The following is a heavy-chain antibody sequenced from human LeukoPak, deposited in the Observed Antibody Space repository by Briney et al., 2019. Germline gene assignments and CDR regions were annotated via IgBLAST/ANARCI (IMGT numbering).Heavy chain of an antibody. CDR3: ARVGTLGVFDY. CDR2: TYYRSKWSN. J-gene: IGHJ4*02. V-gene: IGHV6-1*01. Sequence: SQTLSLTCAISGDSVTSNRVTWNWIRQSPSRGLEWLGRTYYRSKWSNDYEVSVKSRININTDTSKNQFSLQLNSVTPEDTAVYYCARVGTLGVFDYWGQGTLATVSS. CDR1: GDSVTSNRVT. D-gene: IGHD7-27*01.